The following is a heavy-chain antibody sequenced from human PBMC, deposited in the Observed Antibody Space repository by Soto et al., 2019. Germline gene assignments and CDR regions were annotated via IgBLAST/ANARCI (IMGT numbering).Heavy chain of an antibody. CDR1: GFTFSSYA. Sequence: GGSLRLSCAASGFTFSSYAMSWVRQAPGKGLEWVSAISGSGGSTYYADSVKGRFTISRDNSKNTLYLQMNSLRAEDTAVYYCAKAYGGNSVGYYYYGMDVWGQGTTVTVSS. J-gene: IGHJ6*02. D-gene: IGHD4-17*01. V-gene: IGHV3-23*01. CDR2: ISGSGGST. CDR3: AKAYGGNSVGYYYYGMDV.